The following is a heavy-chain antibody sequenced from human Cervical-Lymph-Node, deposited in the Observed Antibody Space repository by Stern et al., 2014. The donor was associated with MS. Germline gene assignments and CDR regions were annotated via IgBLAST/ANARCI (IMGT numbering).Heavy chain of an antibody. CDR2: IYPYDSDT. CDR1: GYSFTIYY. CDR3: ARHVQGFDY. Sequence: VQLVQSGAEVKKPGESLKISCKLSGYSFTIYYIAWVRQMPGKGLEWMGVIYPYDSDTTYSPSFQGQVTISADKSITTAYLQWSSLRASDTAMYYCARHVQGFDYWGQGTLVTDSS. J-gene: IGHJ4*02. V-gene: IGHV5-51*01.